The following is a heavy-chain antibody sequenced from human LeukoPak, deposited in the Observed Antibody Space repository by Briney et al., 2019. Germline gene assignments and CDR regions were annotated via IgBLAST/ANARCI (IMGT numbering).Heavy chain of an antibody. CDR1: GFTFSSYG. D-gene: IGHD6-6*01. CDR2: ISGSGGST. CDR3: AKDLEYSSSSFSSYMDV. J-gene: IGHJ6*03. Sequence: GGSLRLSCAASGFTFSSYGMSWVRQAPGKGLEWVSAISGSGGSTYYADSVKGRFTISRDNSKNTLYLQMNSPRAEDTAVYYCAKDLEYSSSSFSSYMDVWGKGTTVTVSS. V-gene: IGHV3-23*01.